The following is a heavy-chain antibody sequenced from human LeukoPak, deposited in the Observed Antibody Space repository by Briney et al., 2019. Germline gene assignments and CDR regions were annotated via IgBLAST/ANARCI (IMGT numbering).Heavy chain of an antibody. J-gene: IGHJ6*04. D-gene: IGHD2-8*01. CDR1: GYNFISYY. V-gene: IGHV1-46*01. CDR2: INPSGGST. Sequence: EASVKVSCKASGYNFISYYMHWVRQAPGQGLEWMGIINPSGGSTSYAQKFQDRVTMTRDTSTSTVYMELSSLKSEDTAVYYCAREDVVLVDAVRYQYYDMDVWGKGTTVTVSS. CDR3: AREDVVLVDAVRYQYYDMDV.